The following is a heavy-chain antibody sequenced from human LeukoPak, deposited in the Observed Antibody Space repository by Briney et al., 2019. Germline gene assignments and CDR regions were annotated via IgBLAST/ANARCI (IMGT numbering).Heavy chain of an antibody. Sequence: PSGTLSLTCAVSGGSISSSNWWSWVHQPPGKGLEWIGEIYHSGSTNYNPSLKSRVTISVDKSKNQFSLKLSSVTAADTAVYYCARNFERDCSGGSCYPEGFDYWGQGTLVTVSS. D-gene: IGHD2-15*01. CDR1: GGSISSSNW. CDR3: ARNFERDCSGGSCYPEGFDY. J-gene: IGHJ4*02. CDR2: IYHSGST. V-gene: IGHV4-4*02.